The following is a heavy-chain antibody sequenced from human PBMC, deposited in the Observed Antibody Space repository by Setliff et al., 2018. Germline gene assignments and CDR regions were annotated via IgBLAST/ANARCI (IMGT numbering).Heavy chain of an antibody. CDR3: ARVAAYSSSWYNYYYGMDV. CDR1: GGSISSSSYY. Sequence: SETLSLTCTVAGGSISSSSYYWGWIRQPPGKGLEWIGSIYYSGSTYYNPSLKSRDTISVDTSKNQFSLKLSSVTAADTAVYYCARVAAYSSSWYNYYYGMDVWGQGTTVTVSS. V-gene: IGHV4-39*07. CDR2: IYYSGST. J-gene: IGHJ6*02. D-gene: IGHD6-13*01.